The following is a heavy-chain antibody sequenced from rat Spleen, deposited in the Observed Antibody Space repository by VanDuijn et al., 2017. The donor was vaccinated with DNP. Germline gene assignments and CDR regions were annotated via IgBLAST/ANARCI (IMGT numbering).Heavy chain of an antibody. CDR3: TSGLY. J-gene: IGHJ2*01. CDR2: ISYEGSRT. Sequence: EVQVVESGGDLVQPGGSLKLSCSASGFIFSDYAMAWVRQAPKKGLEWVATISYEGSRTYYGDSVKGRFTISRDNAKSTLYLQMNSLRSEDTATYYCTSGLYWGQGVMVTVSS. D-gene: IGHD1-7*01. CDR1: GFIFSDYA. V-gene: IGHV5-17*01.